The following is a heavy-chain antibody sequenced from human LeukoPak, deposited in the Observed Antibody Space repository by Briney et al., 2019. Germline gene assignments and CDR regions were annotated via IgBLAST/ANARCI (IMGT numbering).Heavy chain of an antibody. CDR3: AREDCSSTSCYIGRDEGGLYFDY. D-gene: IGHD2-2*02. CDR2: IYYSGST. CDR1: GGSISSGDYY. V-gene: IGHV4-30-4*08. J-gene: IGHJ4*02. Sequence: PSETLSLTCTVSGGSISSGDYYWRWLRQPPGKGLEWIGYIYYSGSTYYNPSLKSRVTISVDTSKNQFSLKLSSVTAADTAVYYCAREDCSSTSCYIGRDEGGLYFDYWGQGTLVTVSS.